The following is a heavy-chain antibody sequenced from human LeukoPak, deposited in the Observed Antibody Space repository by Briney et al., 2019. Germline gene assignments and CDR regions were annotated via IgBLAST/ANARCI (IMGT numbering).Heavy chain of an antibody. V-gene: IGHV3-23*01. Sequence: TGGSLRPSCAVSGFTFSHYAMSWVRQAPGTGLEWVGSLTDSGDATYYADSVKGRLTISRDNSNSTLYLHISGLRDEDTAVYYCARGYSHNSGGWLDPWGQGTLVTVSS. J-gene: IGHJ5*02. CDR3: ARGYSHNSGGWLDP. CDR1: GFTFSHYA. D-gene: IGHD5-12*01. CDR2: LTDSGDAT.